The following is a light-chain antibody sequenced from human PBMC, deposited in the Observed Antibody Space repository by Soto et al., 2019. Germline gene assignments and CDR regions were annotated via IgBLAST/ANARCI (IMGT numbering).Light chain of an antibody. Sequence: EIGLTQSPGTLSLSPGETPTLSCRASQTVNSDYLAWFQQRPGQAPRLLIFATSRRATDIPDRFSGSGSGTAFTLAIRRLEPEDFAVYYCHQFGYSPRTFGQGTKVE. J-gene: IGKJ1*01. V-gene: IGKV3-20*01. CDR3: HQFGYSPRT. CDR2: ATS. CDR1: QTVNSDY.